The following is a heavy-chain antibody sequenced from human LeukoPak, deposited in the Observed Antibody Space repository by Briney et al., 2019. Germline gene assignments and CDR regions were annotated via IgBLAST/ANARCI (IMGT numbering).Heavy chain of an antibody. CDR2: IYYTGST. CDR3: ETAYDILTGYYDGDAFDI. J-gene: IGHJ3*02. D-gene: IGHD3-9*01. CDR1: GGSISTYY. Sequence: PSETLSLTCTLSGGSISTYYWSWVRQPPGKGLEWIGYIYYTGSTDYNPSLKSRVTMSVDTSKNQFSLKLSSVTAADTAVYYCETAYDILTGYYDGDAFDIWGQGTMVTVSS. V-gene: IGHV4-59*08.